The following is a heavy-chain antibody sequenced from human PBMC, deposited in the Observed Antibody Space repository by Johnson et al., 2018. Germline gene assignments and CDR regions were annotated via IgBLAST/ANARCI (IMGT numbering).Heavy chain of an antibody. CDR3: AISVEYYYYHGMDV. V-gene: IGHV3-30-3*01. Sequence: QVQLVQSGGGVVQPGRSLRLSCTASGFNFNLYTMHWVRQAPGKGLEWVAVLTFDGSFTKFSDSVKGRFIVSRDNSKNTLYLQMNSLRAEDTAVYYCAISVEYYYYHGMDVWGQGTTVTVSS. J-gene: IGHJ6*02. CDR1: GFNFNLYT. CDR2: LTFDGSFT.